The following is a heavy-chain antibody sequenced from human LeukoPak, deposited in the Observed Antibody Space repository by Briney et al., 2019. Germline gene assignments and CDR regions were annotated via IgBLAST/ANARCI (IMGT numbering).Heavy chain of an antibody. CDR2: IIPIFGTA. CDR3: AQNKLELQGIDYYYYMDV. D-gene: IGHD1-7*01. V-gene: IGHV1-69*05. J-gene: IGHJ6*03. CDR1: GGTFSSYA. Sequence: WASVKVSCKASGGTFSSYAISWVRQAPGQGLEWMGGIIPIFGTANYAQKFQGRVTTTTDESTSTACMELSSLRSEDTAVYYCAQNKLELQGIDYYYYMDVWGKGTTVTVSS.